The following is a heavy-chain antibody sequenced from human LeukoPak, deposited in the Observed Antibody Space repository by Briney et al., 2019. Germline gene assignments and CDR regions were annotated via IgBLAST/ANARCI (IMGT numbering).Heavy chain of an antibody. V-gene: IGHV1-2*02. D-gene: IGHD6-13*01. J-gene: IGHJ4*02. Sequence: ASVKVSCKASGYTFTGYYMHWVRQAPGQGLEWMGWINPNSGGTNYAQKFQGRVTMTRDTSISTAYMELSRLRSDDTAVYYWARYRGYSYGTPPGIAAAGTDYWGQGTLVTVSS. CDR2: INPNSGGT. CDR1: GYTFTGYY. CDR3: ARYRGYSYGTPPGIAAAGTDY.